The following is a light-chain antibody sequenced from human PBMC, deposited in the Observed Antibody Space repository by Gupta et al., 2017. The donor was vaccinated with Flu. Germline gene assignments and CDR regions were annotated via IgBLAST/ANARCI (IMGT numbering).Light chain of an antibody. Sequence: QSALTQPRPVSGSPGQSVTISCTGTSSDVGGYNYVSWYQQHPGNAPKLMIYDVSKRPSRVPDRFSGSKAGNTASLTISGLQAEDEADYYCCSYAGSFPYVFGTGTKVTVL. CDR3: CSYAGSFPYV. J-gene: IGLJ1*01. CDR1: SSDVGGYNY. CDR2: DVS. V-gene: IGLV2-11*01.